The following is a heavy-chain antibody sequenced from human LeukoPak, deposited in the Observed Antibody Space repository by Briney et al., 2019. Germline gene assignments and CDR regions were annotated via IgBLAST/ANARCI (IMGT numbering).Heavy chain of an antibody. V-gene: IGHV3-23*01. CDR1: GFPFSSYG. Sequence: GGTLRLSCAASGFPFSSYGMSWVRQAPGKGLEWVSAISGSGGSTYYADSVKGRFTISRDNPKNTLYLQMNSLRAEDTAVYYCAKDRPPVQTDHWGQGTLVTVSS. CDR2: ISGSGGST. CDR3: AKDRPPVQTDH. D-gene: IGHD3-10*01. J-gene: IGHJ4*02.